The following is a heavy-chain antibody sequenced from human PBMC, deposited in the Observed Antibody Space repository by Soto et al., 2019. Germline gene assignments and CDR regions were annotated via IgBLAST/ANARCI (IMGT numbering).Heavy chain of an antibody. CDR3: ARDLTGSSALVP. J-gene: IGHJ5*02. CDR2: ISSSSSYI. CDR1: GFTFSSYS. V-gene: IGHV3-21*01. D-gene: IGHD3-9*01. Sequence: EVQLVESGGGLVKPGGSPRLSCAASGFTFSSYSMNWVRQAPGKGLEWVSSISSSSSYIYYADSVKGRFTISRDNAKNSLYLQMNSLRAEDTAVYYCARDLTGSSALVPWGQGTLVNVS.